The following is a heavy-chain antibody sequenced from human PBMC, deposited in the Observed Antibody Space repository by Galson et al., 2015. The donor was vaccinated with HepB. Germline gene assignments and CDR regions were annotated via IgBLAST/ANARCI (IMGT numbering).Heavy chain of an antibody. CDR3: ARTHLEDIVVVPAAGYFDY. CDR2: IYHSGST. J-gene: IGHJ4*02. V-gene: IGHV4-38-2*01. Sequence: LSLTCAVSGYSISSGYYWGWIRQPPGKGLEWIGSIYHSGSTYYNPSLKSRVTISVDTSKNQFSLKLSSVTAADTAVYYCARTHLEDIVVVPAAGYFDYWGQGTLVTVSS. D-gene: IGHD2-2*01. CDR1: GYSISSGYY.